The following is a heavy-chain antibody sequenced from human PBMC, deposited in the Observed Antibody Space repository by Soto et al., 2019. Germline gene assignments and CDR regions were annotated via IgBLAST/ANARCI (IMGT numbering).Heavy chain of an antibody. J-gene: IGHJ5*02. CDR1: DGSISSGDYY. Sequence: SETLSLTCTVSDGSISSGDYYWSWIRQPPGKGLEWIGYIYYSGSTYYNPSLKSRVTISVDTSKNQFSLKLSSVTAADTAVYYCARAVAYTINWFDPWGQGTLVTVSS. CDR2: IYYSGST. CDR3: ARAVAYTINWFDP. D-gene: IGHD3-16*01. V-gene: IGHV4-30-4*01.